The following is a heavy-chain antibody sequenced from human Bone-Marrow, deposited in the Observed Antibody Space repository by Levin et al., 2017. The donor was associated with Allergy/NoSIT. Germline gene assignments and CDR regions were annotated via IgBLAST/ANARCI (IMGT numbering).Heavy chain of an antibody. CDR2: ISSSGSTI. V-gene: IGHV3-48*03. Sequence: PGESLKISCAASGFTFSSYEMNWVRQAPGKGLEWVSYISSSGSTIYYADSVKGRFTISRDNAKNSLYLQMNSLRAEDTAVYYCARENYYDSSGQRGGDDAFDIWGQGTMVTVSS. D-gene: IGHD3-22*01. CDR1: GFTFSSYE. CDR3: ARENYYDSSGQRGGDDAFDI. J-gene: IGHJ3*02.